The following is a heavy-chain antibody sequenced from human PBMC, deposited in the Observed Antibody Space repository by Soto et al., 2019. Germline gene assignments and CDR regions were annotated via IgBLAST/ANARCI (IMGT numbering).Heavy chain of an antibody. CDR2: VSHSGRT. Sequence: PSEILSLTCTISGGSISPYSWTWIRQSPGKGLEWIGYVSHSGRTFYTPSLKSRLTMSLDTSRSQFSLRLKSVSAAVTAVYYCARLLGGYDDYGGWFAPWGQGTLVTVSS. V-gene: IGHV4-59*01. CDR3: ARLLGGYDDYGGWFAP. CDR1: GGSISPYS. J-gene: IGHJ5*02. D-gene: IGHD4-17*01.